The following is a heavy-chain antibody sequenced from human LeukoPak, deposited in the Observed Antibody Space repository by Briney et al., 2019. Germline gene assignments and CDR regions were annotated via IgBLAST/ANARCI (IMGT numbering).Heavy chain of an antibody. J-gene: IGHJ4*02. CDR2: MYYSGST. D-gene: IGHD3-10*01. CDR3: ARRRGGSGSYYLHYFDY. CDR1: GASISSSSYY. Sequence: SETLSLTCTVSGASISSSSYYWGWIRQPPGKGLEWIGSMYYSGSTYYNPSLKSRVTISVDTSKNQFSLKLSSVTAADTAVYYCARRRGGSGSYYLHYFDYWGQGTLVTVSS. V-gene: IGHV4-39*07.